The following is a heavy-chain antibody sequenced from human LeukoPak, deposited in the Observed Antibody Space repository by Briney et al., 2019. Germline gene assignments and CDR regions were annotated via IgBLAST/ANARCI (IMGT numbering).Heavy chain of an antibody. CDR2: IHHSGTT. CDR3: AKSRGLSLYNE. CDR1: GGSISSYY. J-gene: IGHJ4*02. Sequence: SETLSLTCTVSGGSISSYYWDWIRQPPGKGLEFIASIHHSGTTYYNPALKSRVTISVDTSKNQFSLKLSSVTAADTAVYYCAKSRGLSLYNEWGQGTLVTVSS. V-gene: IGHV4-59*04. D-gene: IGHD3/OR15-3a*01.